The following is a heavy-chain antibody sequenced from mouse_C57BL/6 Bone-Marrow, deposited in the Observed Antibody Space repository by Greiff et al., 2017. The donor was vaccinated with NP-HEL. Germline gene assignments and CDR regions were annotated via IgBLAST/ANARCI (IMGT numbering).Heavy chain of an antibody. CDR2: INPSTGGT. Sequence: EVKLQESGPELVKPGASVKISCKASGYSFTGYYMNWVKQSPEKSLEWIGEINPSTGGTTYNQKFKAKATLTVDKSSSTAYMQLKSLTSEDSAVYYCAKYSNFAYWGQGTLVTVSA. J-gene: IGHJ3*01. CDR1: GYSFTGYY. CDR3: AKYSNFAY. V-gene: IGHV1-42*01. D-gene: IGHD2-5*01.